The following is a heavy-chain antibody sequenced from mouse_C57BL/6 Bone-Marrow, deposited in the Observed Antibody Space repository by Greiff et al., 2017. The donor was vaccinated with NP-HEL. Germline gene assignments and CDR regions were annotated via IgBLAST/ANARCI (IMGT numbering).Heavy chain of an antibody. V-gene: IGHV1-69*01. Sequence: QVQLQQPGAELVMPGASVKLSCKASGYTFTSYWMHWVKQRPGQGLEWIGEINPSDSYTNYNQKFKGKSTLTVDKSSSTAYMQLSSLTSEDSAVYYCARLGTGNWYFDVGGTGTTVTVSS. D-gene: IGHD3-3*01. J-gene: IGHJ1*03. CDR3: ARLGTGNWYFDV. CDR1: GYTFTSYW. CDR2: INPSDSYT.